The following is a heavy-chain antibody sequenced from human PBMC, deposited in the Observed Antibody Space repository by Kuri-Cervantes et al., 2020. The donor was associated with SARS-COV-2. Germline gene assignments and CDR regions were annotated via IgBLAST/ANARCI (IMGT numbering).Heavy chain of an antibody. J-gene: IGHJ4*02. V-gene: IGHV1-18*01. CDR3: ARTRDDYSNLLDS. D-gene: IGHD4-11*01. CDR1: GYTFTSYG. CDR2: ISAYNGNT. Sequence: ASVKVSCKASGYTFTSYGISWVRQAPGQGLEWMGWISAYNGNTNYAQKIQGRVTITRDTSTSTVYMELSSLRSGDTAVYYCARTRDDYSNLLDSWGQGTLVTVSS.